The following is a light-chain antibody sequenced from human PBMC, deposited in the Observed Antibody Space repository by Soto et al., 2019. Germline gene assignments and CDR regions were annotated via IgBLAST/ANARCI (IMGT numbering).Light chain of an antibody. Sequence: EIVLTQSPGTLSLSPGERATLSCRASQSVSSSYLAWYQQKPGQAPRLLIYGASSRATGIPDRFSGSGSGTDFTLTISRLEPEVFAVYYCQQYASSPRMYTFGQGTKLEIK. CDR2: GAS. V-gene: IGKV3-20*01. CDR1: QSVSSSY. J-gene: IGKJ2*01. CDR3: QQYASSPRMYT.